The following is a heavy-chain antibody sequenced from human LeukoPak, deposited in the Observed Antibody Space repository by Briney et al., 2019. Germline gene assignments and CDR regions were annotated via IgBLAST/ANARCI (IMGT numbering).Heavy chain of an antibody. CDR2: ISGSGGST. CDR3: AKGRNACGFYEYYFDY. Sequence: SGRSLRLSCAASGFTFSSYAMSWVRQAPGKGLEWVSAISGSGGSTYYADSVKGRFTISRDNSKNTLYLQMNSLRAEDTAVYYCAKGRNACGFYEYYFDYWGQGTLVTVSS. D-gene: IGHD3-3*01. CDR1: GFTFSSYA. V-gene: IGHV3-23*01. J-gene: IGHJ4*02.